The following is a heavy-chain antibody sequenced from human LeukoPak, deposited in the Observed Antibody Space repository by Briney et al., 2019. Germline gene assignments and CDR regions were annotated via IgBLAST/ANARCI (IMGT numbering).Heavy chain of an antibody. Sequence: GGSLRLSCAASGFTFSSYGMHWVRQAPGKGLEWVAVIWYDGSNKYYADSVKGRFTISRDNSKNTLYLQMNSLRAEDTAVYYCATNYGGNSHRYYYYYYMDVWGKGTTVTVSS. CDR3: ATNYGGNSHRYYYYYYMDV. CDR2: IWYDGSNK. J-gene: IGHJ6*03. CDR1: GFTFSSYG. D-gene: IGHD4-23*01. V-gene: IGHV3-33*01.